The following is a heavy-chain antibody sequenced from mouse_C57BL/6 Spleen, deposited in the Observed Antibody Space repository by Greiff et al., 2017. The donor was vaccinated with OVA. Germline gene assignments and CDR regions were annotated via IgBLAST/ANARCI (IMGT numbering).Heavy chain of an antibody. Sequence: QVQLKQSGTELVKPGASVKLSCKASGYTFTSYWMHWVKQRPGQGLEWIGNINPSNGGTNYNEKFKSKATLTVDKSSSTAYMQLSSLTSEDSAVYYCAREGTTVVEQFAYWGQGTLVTVSA. V-gene: IGHV1-53*01. CDR3: AREGTTVVEQFAY. CDR2: INPSNGGT. J-gene: IGHJ3*01. D-gene: IGHD1-1*01. CDR1: GYTFTSYW.